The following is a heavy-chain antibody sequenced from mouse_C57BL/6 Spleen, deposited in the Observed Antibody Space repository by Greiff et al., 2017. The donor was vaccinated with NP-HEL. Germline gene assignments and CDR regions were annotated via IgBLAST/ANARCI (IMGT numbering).Heavy chain of an antibody. CDR3: ARSQLTGTLDY. Sequence: VQLQQPGAELVKPGASVKLSCKASGYTFTSYWMHWVKQRPGQGLEWIGMIHPNSGSTNYNEKFKSKATLTVDTSSSTAYMQLSSLTSEDSAVYYCARSQLTGTLDYWGQGTTLTVSS. J-gene: IGHJ2*01. V-gene: IGHV1-64*01. CDR1: GYTFTSYW. D-gene: IGHD4-1*01. CDR2: IHPNSGST.